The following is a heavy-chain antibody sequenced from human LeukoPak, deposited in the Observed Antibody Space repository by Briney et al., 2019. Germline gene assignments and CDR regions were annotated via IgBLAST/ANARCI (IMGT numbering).Heavy chain of an antibody. D-gene: IGHD3-9*01. CDR3: AKWGDFDVLTGYYVPDF. CDR1: GFTFSNYA. J-gene: IGHJ4*02. V-gene: IGHV3-23*01. CDR2: ITGSGGNT. Sequence: PGGSLRLSCAASGFTFSNYAMSWVRQAPGMGLEWVSAITGSGGNTYYADSVKGRFTISRDNSKNTLYLQMNSLRDEDTAVYYCAKWGDFDVLTGYYVPDFWGQGTLVTVSS.